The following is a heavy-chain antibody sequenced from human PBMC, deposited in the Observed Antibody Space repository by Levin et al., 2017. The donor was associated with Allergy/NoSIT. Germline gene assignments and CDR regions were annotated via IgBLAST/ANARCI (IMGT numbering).Heavy chain of an antibody. CDR2: IWYDGSNK. CDR1: GFTFSSYA. D-gene: IGHD5-18*01. CDR3: ARAIQLWTYDY. V-gene: IGHV3-33*01. Sequence: GGSLRLSCSASGFTFSSYAMHWVRQAPGKGLECVAVIWYDGSNKYYADSVKGRFTISRDNSKNILYLQLNSLRAEDTAVYYCARAIQLWTYDYWGQGTLVTVSS. J-gene: IGHJ4*02.